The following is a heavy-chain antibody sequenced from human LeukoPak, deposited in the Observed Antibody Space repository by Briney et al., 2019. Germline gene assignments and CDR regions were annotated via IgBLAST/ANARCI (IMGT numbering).Heavy chain of an antibody. Sequence: GGSLRLSCAASGFTFSSYSMNWVRQATGKGLEWVSYISSSSSTIYYADSVKGRFTISRDNAKNSLYLQMNSLRAEDTAVYYCARDGDPYYDFWSGYYDYYYMDVWGKGTTVTVSS. D-gene: IGHD3-3*01. CDR1: GFTFSSYS. CDR3: ARDGDPYYDFWSGYYDYYYMDV. J-gene: IGHJ6*03. CDR2: ISSSSSTI. V-gene: IGHV3-48*01.